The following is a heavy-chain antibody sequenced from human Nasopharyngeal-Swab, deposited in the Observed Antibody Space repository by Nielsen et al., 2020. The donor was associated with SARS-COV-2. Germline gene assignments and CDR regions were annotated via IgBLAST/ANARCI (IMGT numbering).Heavy chain of an antibody. D-gene: IGHD3-22*01. Sequence: GESLKISCAASGFTFSSYGMNWVRQAPGKGLEWVSAISGSGGSTYYADSVKGRFTISRDNAKNSLFLQMSSLRAEDTAVYYCARISPSYYYDSSGADYWGQGTLVTVSS. V-gene: IGHV3-23*01. CDR1: GFTFSSYG. CDR3: ARISPSYYYDSSGADY. J-gene: IGHJ4*02. CDR2: ISGSGGST.